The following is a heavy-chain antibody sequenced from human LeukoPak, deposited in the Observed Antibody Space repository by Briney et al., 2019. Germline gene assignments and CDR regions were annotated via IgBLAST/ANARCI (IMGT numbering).Heavy chain of an antibody. CDR2: INPNSGGT. V-gene: IGHV1-2*02. CDR1: GYTFTGYY. CDR3: ARVGMWGYSNTIDY. J-gene: IGHJ4*02. Sequence: ASVKVSCKASGYTFTGYYMHWVRQAPGQGLEWMGWINPNSGGTNYAQKFQGRVTMTRDTYISTAYMELSRLRSDDTAVYYCARVGMWGYSNTIDYWGQGTLVTVSS. D-gene: IGHD4-11*01.